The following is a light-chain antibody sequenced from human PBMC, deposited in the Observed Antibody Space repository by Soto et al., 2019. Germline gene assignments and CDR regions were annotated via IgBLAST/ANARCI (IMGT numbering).Light chain of an antibody. CDR2: DAS. CDR1: QSISSW. V-gene: IGKV1-5*01. CDR3: QQYNSYST. J-gene: IGKJ1*01. Sequence: DIQMTQSPSTLSASVGDRVTITCRASQSISSWLAWYQQKPGKAPKLLIYDASSLESGVPSRFSGGGSGKEFTLTFSSLQPDDFATYYSQQYNSYSTFGQGTKVDIK.